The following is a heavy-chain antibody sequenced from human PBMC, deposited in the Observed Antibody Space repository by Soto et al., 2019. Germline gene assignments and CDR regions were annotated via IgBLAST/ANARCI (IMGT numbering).Heavy chain of an antibody. J-gene: IGHJ4*02. CDR3: ARARGGGPLRYCSGGSCYKTYDY. D-gene: IGHD2-15*01. V-gene: IGHV4-34*01. CDR1: GGSFSGYY. Sequence: SETLSLTCAVYGGSFSGYYWSWIRQPPGKGLEWIGEINHSGSTNYNPSLKSRVTISVDTSKNQFSLKLSSVTAADTAVYYCARARGGGPLRYCSGGSCYKTYDYWGQGTLVTVSS. CDR2: INHSGST.